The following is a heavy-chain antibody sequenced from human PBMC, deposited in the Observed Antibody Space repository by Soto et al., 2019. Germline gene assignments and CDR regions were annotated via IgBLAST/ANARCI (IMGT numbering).Heavy chain of an antibody. J-gene: IGHJ6*02. CDR1: GFTFSSYA. Sequence: GGSLRLSCAASGFTFSSYAMSWVRQAPGKGLEWVSAISGSGGSTYYADSMKGRFTISRDNSKNTLYLQMNSLKAEDTAEYYSAKVSVEYSSSLDDRIYYYYGMDVWGQGTTVTVSS. V-gene: IGHV3-23*01. CDR3: AKVSVEYSSSLDDRIYYYYGMDV. D-gene: IGHD6-13*01. CDR2: ISGSGGST.